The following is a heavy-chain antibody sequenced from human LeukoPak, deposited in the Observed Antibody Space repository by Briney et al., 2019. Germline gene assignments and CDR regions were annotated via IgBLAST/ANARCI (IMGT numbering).Heavy chain of an antibody. J-gene: IGHJ4*02. Sequence: GASVKVSCKASGYTFTSYYMHWVRQAPGQGLEWMGIINPSGGSTSYAQKFQGRVTMTRDTSTSTVYMELSSLGSEDTAVYYCARGARDSGYDSAPLDYWGQGTLVTVSS. D-gene: IGHD5-12*01. CDR1: GYTFTSYY. V-gene: IGHV1-46*01. CDR3: ARGARDSGYDSAPLDY. CDR2: INPSGGST.